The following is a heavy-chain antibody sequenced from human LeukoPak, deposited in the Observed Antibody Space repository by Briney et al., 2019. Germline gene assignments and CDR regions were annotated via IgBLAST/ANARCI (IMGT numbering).Heavy chain of an antibody. V-gene: IGHV3-9*01. D-gene: IGHD6-13*01. CDR2: ISWNSGSI. J-gene: IGHJ4*02. CDR3: AKDRFSGSSSWYDY. Sequence: GGSLRLSCAASGFTFDDYAMHWVRQAPGKGLEWVSGISWNSGSIGYADSVKGRFTISRDNAKNSLYLQMNNLRAEDTALYYCAKDRFSGSSSWYDYWGQGTLVTVSS. CDR1: GFTFDDYA.